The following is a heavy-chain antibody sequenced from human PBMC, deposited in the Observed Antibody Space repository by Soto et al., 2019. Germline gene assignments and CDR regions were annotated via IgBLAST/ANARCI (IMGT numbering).Heavy chain of an antibody. Sequence: GASVKVSCKASGYTFTSYGISWVRQAPGQGLERMGWISAYNGNTNYAQKLQGRVTMTTDTSTSTAYMELRSLRSDDMAVYYCARTAAAGIRLSWFDPWGQGTLVTVSS. CDR1: GYTFTSYG. CDR3: ARTAAAGIRLSWFDP. V-gene: IGHV1-18*03. D-gene: IGHD6-13*01. J-gene: IGHJ5*02. CDR2: ISAYNGNT.